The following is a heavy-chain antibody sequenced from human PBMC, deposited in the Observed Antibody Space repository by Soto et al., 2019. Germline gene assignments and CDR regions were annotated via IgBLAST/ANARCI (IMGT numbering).Heavy chain of an antibody. CDR1: GYTFTSYG. CDR2: ISAYNGNT. J-gene: IGHJ6*02. Sequence: ASVKVSCKASGYTFTSYGISWVRQAPGQGLEWMGWISAYNGNTNYAQKLQGRVTVTTDTSTSTAYMELRSLRSDDTAVYYCARDSSIAGPGVYYYYGMDVWGQGTTVTVSS. CDR3: ARDSSIAGPGVYYYYGMDV. D-gene: IGHD2-21*01. V-gene: IGHV1-18*01.